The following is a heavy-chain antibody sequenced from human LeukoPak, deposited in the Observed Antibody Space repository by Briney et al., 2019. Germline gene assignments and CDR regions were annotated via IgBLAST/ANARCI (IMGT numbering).Heavy chain of an antibody. D-gene: IGHD3-22*01. CDR1: GYTFTSYY. CDR2: INPSGGST. V-gene: IGHV1-46*01. J-gene: IGHJ4*02. Sequence: ASVKVSCKASGYTFTSYYMHWVRQAPGQGLEWMGIINPSGGSTSYAQKFQGRVTMTRDTSTSTVYMELSSLRSEDTAVYYCARDPLPLYYYDSSGYSDGGDYWGQGTLVTVSS. CDR3: ARDPLPLYYYDSSGYSDGGDY.